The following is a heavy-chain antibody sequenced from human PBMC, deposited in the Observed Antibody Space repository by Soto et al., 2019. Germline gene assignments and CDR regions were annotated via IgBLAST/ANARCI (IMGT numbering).Heavy chain of an antibody. CDR3: TLFQGVATSGTDV. Sequence: EVQLVESGGGLVKPGGSLRLSCAASGFTFSNAWMNWVRQAPGKGLEWVGRIKSKTDGGTTDYAAPVKGRFTISRDDSKNTLYLQMNSLKTEDTAVYYCTLFQGVATSGTDVWGQGTTVTVSS. V-gene: IGHV3-15*07. D-gene: IGHD5-12*01. CDR1: GFTFSNAW. J-gene: IGHJ6*02. CDR2: IKSKTDGGTT.